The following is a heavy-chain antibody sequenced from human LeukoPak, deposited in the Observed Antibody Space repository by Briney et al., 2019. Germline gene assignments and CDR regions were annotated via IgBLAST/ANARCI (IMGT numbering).Heavy chain of an antibody. Sequence: SETLSLTCAVYGGSFSGYYWSWIRQPPGKGLEWIGEINHSGSTNYNPSLKSRVTISVDTSKNQFSLKLSSVTAADTAVYYCARDPDVYCSSTSCIRGAFDIWGQGTMVTVSS. CDR2: INHSGST. CDR3: ARDPDVYCSSTSCIRGAFDI. D-gene: IGHD2-2*01. CDR1: GGSFSGYY. J-gene: IGHJ3*02. V-gene: IGHV4-34*01.